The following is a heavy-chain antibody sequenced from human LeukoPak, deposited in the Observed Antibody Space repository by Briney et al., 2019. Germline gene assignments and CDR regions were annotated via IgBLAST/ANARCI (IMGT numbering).Heavy chain of an antibody. V-gene: IGHV6-1*01. Sequence: SQTLSLTCAISGDSVSSNSAAWNWIRQPPSRGLEWLGRTYYRSKWYNDYAVSVKGRITINPDTSKNQFSLQLNSVTPEDTAVYYCAREIRGLNWNDWFDPWGQGTLVTVSS. CDR1: GDSVSSNSAA. CDR2: TYYRSKWYN. CDR3: AREIRGLNWNDWFDP. J-gene: IGHJ5*02. D-gene: IGHD1-20*01.